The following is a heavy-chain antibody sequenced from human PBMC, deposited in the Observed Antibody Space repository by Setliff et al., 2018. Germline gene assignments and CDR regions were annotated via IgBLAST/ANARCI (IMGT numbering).Heavy chain of an antibody. D-gene: IGHD2-15*01. J-gene: IGHJ6*03. CDR2: IYTSGST. CDR3: ARGQRYCSGGSCHYYMDV. CDR1: GGSISSYY. V-gene: IGHV4-4*07. Sequence: PSETLSLTCTVSGGSISSYYWSWIRQPAGKGLEWIGRIYTSGSTNYNPSLKSRVTMSVDTSKNQFSLKLSSVTAADTAVYYCARGQRYCSGGSCHYYMDVWGKGTTVTVS.